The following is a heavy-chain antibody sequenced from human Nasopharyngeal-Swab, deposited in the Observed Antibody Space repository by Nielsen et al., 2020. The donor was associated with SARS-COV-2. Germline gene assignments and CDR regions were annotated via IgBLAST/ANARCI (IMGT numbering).Heavy chain of an antibody. Sequence: SETLPLTCTVSGGSISSSSYYWGWIRQPPGKGLEWIGSIYYSGSTYYNPSLKSRVTISVDTSKNQFSLKLSSVTAADTAVYYCAVQLWLRGGFDYWGQGTLVTVSS. CDR3: AVQLWLRGGFDY. CDR1: GGSISSSSYY. CDR2: IYYSGST. V-gene: IGHV4-39*01. J-gene: IGHJ4*02. D-gene: IGHD5-18*01.